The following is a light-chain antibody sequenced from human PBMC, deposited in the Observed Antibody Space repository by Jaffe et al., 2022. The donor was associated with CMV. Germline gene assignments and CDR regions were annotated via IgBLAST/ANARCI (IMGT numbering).Light chain of an antibody. V-gene: IGKV1-39*01. CDR1: QTISTY. J-gene: IGKJ1*01. Sequence: DIQMTQSPSSLSGSVGDRVTITCRASQTISTYLNWYQHKPGRAPNLLIYAASNLQSGVPSRFSGGGSGTDFTLTITSLQPEDFATYYCQQSYNMPRTFGQGTKVEIK. CDR2: AAS. CDR3: QQSYNMPRT.